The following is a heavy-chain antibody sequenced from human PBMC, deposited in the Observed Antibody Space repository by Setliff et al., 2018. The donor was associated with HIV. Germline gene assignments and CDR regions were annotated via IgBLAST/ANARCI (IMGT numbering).Heavy chain of an antibody. CDR3: VKGGMTNAAFNI. Sequence: HPGGSLRLSCVASGSTFSISGMHWVRQAPGKGLEWVTYIEYDESNKRYADNVKGRFTISRDNSKNTLYLQMNSLRLEDTALYYCVKGGMTNAAFNIWGPGTMVTVSS. CDR2: IEYDESNK. V-gene: IGHV3-30*02. CDR1: GSTFSISG. J-gene: IGHJ3*02. D-gene: IGHD3-16*01.